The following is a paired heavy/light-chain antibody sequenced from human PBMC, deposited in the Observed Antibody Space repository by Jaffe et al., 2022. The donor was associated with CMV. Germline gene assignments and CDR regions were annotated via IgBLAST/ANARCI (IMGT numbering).Light chain of an antibody. CDR3: QQTYDYLYT. J-gene: IGKJ2*01. Sequence: DIQMTQSPSSLSASVGDRVTITCRASQYISTYLNWYQQRPGKAPMLLIYTASSLQSGVPSRFSGSGSGTDFTLTISSLQPEDFATYYCQQTYDYLYTFGQGTNLDIK. CDR2: TAS. V-gene: IGKV1-39*01. CDR1: QYISTY.
Heavy chain of an antibody. J-gene: IGHJ2*01. D-gene: IGHD3-10*01. Sequence: QVQLQESGPGLVKPSQTLSLTCTVSGDSISSGNYYWTWIRQHPGKGLEYIGYIYYTGSTFYNPSLKNRVTISVDTSKNQFSLRLSSVTAADTAVYYCARDRVGSVRLQYFDLWGRGTLVTVSS. CDR3: ARDRVGSVRLQYFDL. CDR2: IYYTGST. CDR1: GDSISSGNYY. V-gene: IGHV4-31*03.